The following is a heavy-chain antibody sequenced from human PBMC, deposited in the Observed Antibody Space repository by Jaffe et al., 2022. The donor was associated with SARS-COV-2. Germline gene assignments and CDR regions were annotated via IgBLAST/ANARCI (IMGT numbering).Heavy chain of an antibody. CDR1: GGSISSYY. V-gene: IGHV4-4*07. Sequence: QVQLQESGPGLVKPSETLSLTCTVSGGSISSYYWSWIRQPAGKGLEWIGRIYISGSTNYNPSLKSRVTMSVDTSKNQFSLRLSSVTAADTAVYYCARDSYCSGGSCYPTGLDYWGQGTLVTVSS. CDR2: IYISGST. J-gene: IGHJ4*02. D-gene: IGHD2-15*01. CDR3: ARDSYCSGGSCYPTGLDY.